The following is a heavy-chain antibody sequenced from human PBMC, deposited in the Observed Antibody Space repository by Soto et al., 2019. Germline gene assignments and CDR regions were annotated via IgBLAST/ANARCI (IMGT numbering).Heavy chain of an antibody. CDR1: GYTFTSYG. V-gene: IGHV1-18*01. CDR2: ISAYNGNT. CDR3: ARDHLVGYARWHGYNWFDP. J-gene: IGHJ5*02. D-gene: IGHD5-12*01. Sequence: QVQLVQSGAEVKKPGASVKVSCKASGYTFTSYGISWVRQAPGQGLEWMGWISAYNGNTNYAQKVQGRVTMTTDTSTSTASMELRSLRSDDTAVYYCARDHLVGYARWHGYNWFDPWGQGTLVTVSA.